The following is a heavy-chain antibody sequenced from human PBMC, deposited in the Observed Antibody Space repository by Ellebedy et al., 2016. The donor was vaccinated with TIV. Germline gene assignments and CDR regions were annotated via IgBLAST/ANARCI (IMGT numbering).Heavy chain of an antibody. D-gene: IGHD5-12*01. Sequence: GGSLRLSCAASGFSVSTTYMKWVRQAPGKGLEWVSVIYSANTTYYADSVKGRFTISRDNSKNILYLEMNSLRAEDTAVYYCAILSGATRGYNNYGMDVWGQGTTVTVSS. CDR1: GFSVSTTY. V-gene: IGHV3-53*01. CDR3: AILSGATRGYNNYGMDV. J-gene: IGHJ6*02. CDR2: IYSANTT.